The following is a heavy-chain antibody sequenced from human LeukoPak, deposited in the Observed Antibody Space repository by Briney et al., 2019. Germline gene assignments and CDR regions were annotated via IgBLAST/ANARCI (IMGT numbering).Heavy chain of an antibody. CDR2: INPNSGGT. V-gene: IGHV1-2*02. CDR3: ARSPRSGWYVDY. D-gene: IGHD6-19*01. CDR1: GYTFTVYY. Sequence: ASVKVSCKASGYTFTVYYIHWVRQAPGQGLEWMGWINPNSGGTNYAQKFQGRVTMTRDTSISTAYMELSRLRSDDTAVYYCARSPRSGWYVDYWGQGTLVTVSS. J-gene: IGHJ4*02.